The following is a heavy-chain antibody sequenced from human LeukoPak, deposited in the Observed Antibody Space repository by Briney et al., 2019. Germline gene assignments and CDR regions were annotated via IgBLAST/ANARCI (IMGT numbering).Heavy chain of an antibody. J-gene: IGHJ3*02. Sequence: ASVKVSCKASGYTFTSYGISWVRQAPGQGLEWMGWISAYNGNTNYAQKLQGRVTMTTDTSTSTAYMELRSLRSDDTAAYYCARDHSSGSRWAFDIWGQGTMVTVSS. V-gene: IGHV1-18*01. CDR3: ARDHSSGSRWAFDI. CDR2: ISAYNGNT. CDR1: GYTFTSYG. D-gene: IGHD3-22*01.